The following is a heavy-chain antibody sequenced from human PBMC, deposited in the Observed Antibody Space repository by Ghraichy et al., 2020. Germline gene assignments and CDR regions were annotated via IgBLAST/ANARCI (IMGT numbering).Heavy chain of an antibody. Sequence: LSLTCAASGFTFSSCDMHWVRHGTGKGLEWVSTIGPVGDTYYPGSVKGRFTISRDNAKNSSYLQMNSLRAGDTAVYYCARSVYGDDSGFDSWGQGTLVTVSS. CDR3: ARSVYGDDSGFDS. J-gene: IGHJ4*02. D-gene: IGHD4-17*01. V-gene: IGHV3-13*04. CDR2: IGPVGDT. CDR1: GFTFSSCD.